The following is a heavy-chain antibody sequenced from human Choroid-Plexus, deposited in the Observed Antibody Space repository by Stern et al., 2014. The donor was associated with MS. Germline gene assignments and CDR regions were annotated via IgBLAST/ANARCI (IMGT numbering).Heavy chain of an antibody. V-gene: IGHV4-30-4*07. J-gene: IGHJ5*02. CDR1: GYSITSAAFS. D-gene: IGHD2-2*01. CDR3: ARGRSRVHPPLDP. CDR2: MYYGGRA. Sequence: VQLVESGSGLVKPSQTLSLTCSVSGYSITSAAFSWTWIRQAPGKGMEWIGYMYYGGRAPYNPSLRSRGKVYAYADKTQFYVRMNSVTAADTAVYYCARGRSRVHPPLDPWGQGTLVTVSS.